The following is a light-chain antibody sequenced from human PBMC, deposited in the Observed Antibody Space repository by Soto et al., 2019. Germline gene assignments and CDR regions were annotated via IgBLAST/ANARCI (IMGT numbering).Light chain of an antibody. J-gene: IGLJ1*01. V-gene: IGLV2-14*01. CDR1: SSDVGGYNY. CDR2: AVS. CDR3: SSYTSSSTLGGV. Sequence: QSVLTQPASVSGSPGQSITISCTGTSSDVGGYNYVSWYQQHPGKAPKLMIYAVSNRPSGVSNRFSSSKTGNTASLTISGLQAEDEADYYCSSYTSSSTLGGVFGTGTKVTVL.